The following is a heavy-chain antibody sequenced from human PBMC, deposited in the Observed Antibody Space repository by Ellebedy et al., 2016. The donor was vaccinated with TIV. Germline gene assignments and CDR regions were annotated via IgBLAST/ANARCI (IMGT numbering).Heavy chain of an antibody. J-gene: IGHJ4*02. CDR3: ARGNLFELFH. CDR1: GGPFSGYH. D-gene: IGHD3-10*01. V-gene: IGHV4-34*01. Sequence: SETLSLXCAVYGGPFSGYHWNWIRQPPGKRLEWIGEITRSGATNYNPSLRSRVTISVDTSKNQFSLELTSVTAADTAVYYCARGNLFELFHWGQGTLVTVSS. CDR2: ITRSGAT.